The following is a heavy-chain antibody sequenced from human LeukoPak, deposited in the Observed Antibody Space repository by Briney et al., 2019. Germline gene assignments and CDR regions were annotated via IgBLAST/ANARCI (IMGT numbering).Heavy chain of an antibody. CDR2: IYSGGST. D-gene: IGHD6-19*01. J-gene: IGHJ5*02. V-gene: IGHV3-53*01. CDR1: GFTVSSNY. Sequence: PGGSLRLSCAASGFTVSSNYMSWVRQAPGKGLQWVSVIYSGGSTYYADSVKGRFTISRDNSKNTLYLQMNSLRAEDTAVYYCARDLAEQWLVRDNWFDPWGQGTLVTVSS. CDR3: ARDLAEQWLVRDNWFDP.